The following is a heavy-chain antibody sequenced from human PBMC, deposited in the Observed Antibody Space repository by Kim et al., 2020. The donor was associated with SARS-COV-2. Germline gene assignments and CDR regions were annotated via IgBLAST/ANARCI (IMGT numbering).Heavy chain of an antibody. CDR3: ARSRSLDY. CDR2: GKGDT. D-gene: IGHD1-26*01. V-gene: IGHV1-3*01. J-gene: IGHJ4*02. Sequence: GKGDTKYYTKLPGRVTLTSGTPASAAYMELSSLGSEDTAVYYCARSRSLDYWGQGTLVTVSS.